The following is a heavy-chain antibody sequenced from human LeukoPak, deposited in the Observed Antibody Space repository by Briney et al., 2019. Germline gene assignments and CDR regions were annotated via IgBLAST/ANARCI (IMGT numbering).Heavy chain of an antibody. CDR1: GGSISSYC. CDR2: IYYSGST. J-gene: IGHJ6*03. D-gene: IGHD2-15*01. V-gene: IGHV4-59*12. CDR3: ARGYCSGGSCYSYYYYNYMDV. Sequence: SETLSLTCTVSGGSISSYCWSWIRQPPGKGLEWIGYIYYSGSTSYNPSLKSRVTISVDTSKNQFSLKLSSVTAADTAVYYCARGYCSGGSCYSYYYYNYMDVWGKGTTVTVSS.